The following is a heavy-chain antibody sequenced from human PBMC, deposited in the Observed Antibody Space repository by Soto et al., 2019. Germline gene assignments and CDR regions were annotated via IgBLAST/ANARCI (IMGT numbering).Heavy chain of an antibody. CDR2: IIPILGIA. J-gene: IGHJ4*02. CDR3: ATGLVGATDY. CDR1: GGTLSSYT. V-gene: IGHV1-69*02. Sequence: SVKVSCKASGGTLSSYTISWVRQAPGQGLEWMGRIIPILGIANYAQKFQGRVTMTEDTSTDTAYMELSSLRSEDTAVYYCATGLVGATDYWGQGTLVTVSS. D-gene: IGHD1-26*01.